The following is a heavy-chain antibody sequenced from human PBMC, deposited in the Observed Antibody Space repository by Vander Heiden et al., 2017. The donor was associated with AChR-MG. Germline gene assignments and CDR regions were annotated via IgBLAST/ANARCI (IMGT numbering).Heavy chain of an antibody. D-gene: IGHD6-19*01. CDR2: INHSGST. CDR1: GGSFSGYY. J-gene: IGHJ4*02. V-gene: IGHV4-34*01. Sequence: QVQLQQWGAGLLKPSETLSLTCAVYGGSFSGYYWSWIRQPPGKGLEWIGEINHSGSTNYNPSLKSRVTISVDTSKNQFSLKLSSVTAADTAVYYCARDSSGWYGYYFDYWGQGTLVTVYS. CDR3: ARDSSGWYGYYFDY.